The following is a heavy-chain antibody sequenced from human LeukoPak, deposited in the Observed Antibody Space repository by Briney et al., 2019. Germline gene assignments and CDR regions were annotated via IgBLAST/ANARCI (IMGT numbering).Heavy chain of an antibody. Sequence: ESGPTLVNPTQTLTLTCTFSGFSLSTVPMRVSWLRQPPGEALEWLARIDWADDKFYSTSLKTRLTISKDTSKNQVVLTMTNMDPLDAATYYCARMKASGSYYYFDYWGQGTLVTVSS. J-gene: IGHJ4*02. V-gene: IGHV2-70*04. CDR1: GFSLSTVPMR. D-gene: IGHD1-26*01. CDR3: ARMKASGSYYYFDY. CDR2: IDWADDK.